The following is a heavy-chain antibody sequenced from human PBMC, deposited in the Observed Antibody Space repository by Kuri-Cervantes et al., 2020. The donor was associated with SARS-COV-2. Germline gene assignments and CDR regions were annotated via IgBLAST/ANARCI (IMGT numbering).Heavy chain of an antibody. V-gene: IGHV3-30*02. J-gene: IGHJ4*02. CDR2: TRYDGSNK. Sequence: GESLKISCAASGFTFSSYGMHWVRQAPGKGLEWVAFTRYDGSNKCYADSVKGRFTISRDNSKNTLYLQMNSLRAEDTAVYYCAKDPSPYSVLLWFGEFGFDYWGQGTLVTVSS. CDR1: GFTFSSYG. D-gene: IGHD3-10*01. CDR3: AKDPSPYSVLLWFGEFGFDY.